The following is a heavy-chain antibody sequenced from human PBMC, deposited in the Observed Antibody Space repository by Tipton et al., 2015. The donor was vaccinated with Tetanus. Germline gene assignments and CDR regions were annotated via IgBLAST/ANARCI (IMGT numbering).Heavy chain of an antibody. CDR1: GYIFTNYW. D-gene: IGHD2-15*01. CDR3: ARAHCSDGVCNFDF. Sequence: VQLVQSGGEVKKPGESLKISCKGSGYIFTNYWIGWVRQKPGKGLEWMGIIYPGDSDTRYSTSFQGQVTISVGKSINTAFLQWSSLKASDTSMFYCARAHCSDGVCNFDFWGQGALVPVAS. CDR2: IYPGDSDT. V-gene: IGHV5-51*01. J-gene: IGHJ4*02.